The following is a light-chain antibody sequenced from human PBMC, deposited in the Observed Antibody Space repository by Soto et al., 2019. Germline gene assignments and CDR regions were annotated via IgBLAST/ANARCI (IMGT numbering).Light chain of an antibody. CDR3: CSYAGTYTLV. V-gene: IGLV2-11*01. Sequence: QSALTQPRSVSGSPGQSVTISCTGSSSDVGGYDFVSWYQQHPGKAPKLMISDVSERPSGVPDRFSGSKSANTASLTISGLQAEDEADYYCCSYAGTYTLVFGGGTKLT. CDR1: SSDVGGYDF. CDR2: DVS. J-gene: IGLJ3*02.